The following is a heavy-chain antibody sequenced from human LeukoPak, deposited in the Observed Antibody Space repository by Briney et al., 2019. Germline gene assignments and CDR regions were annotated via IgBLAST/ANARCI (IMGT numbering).Heavy chain of an antibody. D-gene: IGHD6-19*01. V-gene: IGHV1-69*04. CDR1: GGTFSSYA. Sequence: GASVKVSCKASGGTFSSYAISWVRQAPGQGLEWMGRIIPILGIANYAQKFQGRVTITADKSTSTAYMELSSLRSEDTAVYYCARAGSSGWSGRYYFDYWGQGTLVTVSS. CDR2: IIPILGIA. CDR3: ARAGSSGWSGRYYFDY. J-gene: IGHJ4*02.